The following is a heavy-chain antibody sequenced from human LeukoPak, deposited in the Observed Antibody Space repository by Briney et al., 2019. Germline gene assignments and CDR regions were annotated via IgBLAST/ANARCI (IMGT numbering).Heavy chain of an antibody. Sequence: ASVKVSCKASGYTFTSYYMHWVRQAPGQGLEWMGWISAYNGNTNYAQKLQGRVTMTTDTSTSTAYMELRSLRSDDTAVYYCARDDYGGNLGLDYWGQGTLVTVSS. CDR2: ISAYNGNT. J-gene: IGHJ4*02. CDR3: ARDDYGGNLGLDY. V-gene: IGHV1-18*04. CDR1: GYTFTSYY. D-gene: IGHD4-23*01.